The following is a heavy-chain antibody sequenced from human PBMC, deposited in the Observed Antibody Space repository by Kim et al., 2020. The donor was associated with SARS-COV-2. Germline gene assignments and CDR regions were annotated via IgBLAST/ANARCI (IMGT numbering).Heavy chain of an antibody. Sequence: GGSLRLSCAASGLTLNTFWMSWVRQAPGKGLEWVGRIKGKIDGGTTDYAAPVKGRFTISRDDSKNTLFLHMNSLKADDTAMYYCTTDWNLGSGTSYATFDDWGRGTLVTVSS. J-gene: IGHJ4*02. CDR2: IKGKIDGGTT. CDR1: GLTLNTFW. D-gene: IGHD3-10*01. CDR3: TTDWNLGSGTSYATFDD. V-gene: IGHV3-15*05.